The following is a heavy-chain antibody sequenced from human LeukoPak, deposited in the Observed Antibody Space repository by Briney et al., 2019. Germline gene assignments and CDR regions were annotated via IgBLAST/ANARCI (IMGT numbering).Heavy chain of an antibody. D-gene: IGHD2-15*01. CDR3: AKVTAVWKAAKIDY. CDR1: GFTFSSYA. CDR2: ISGSGGST. V-gene: IGHV3-23*01. J-gene: IGHJ4*02. Sequence: PGGSLRLSCAASGFTFSSYAMSWVRQAPGKGLEWVSAISGSGGSTYYADSVKGRFTISRDNSKNTLYLQMNSLRAEDTAVYYCAKVTAVWKAAKIDYWGQGTLVTVSS.